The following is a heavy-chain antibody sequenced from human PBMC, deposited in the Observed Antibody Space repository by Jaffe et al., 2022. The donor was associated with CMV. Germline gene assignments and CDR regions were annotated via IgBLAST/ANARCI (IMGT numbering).Heavy chain of an antibody. D-gene: IGHD3-3*01. CDR3: ARDRTDTIFGVVTSPAGYYYGMDV. CDR1: GGTFSSYA. J-gene: IGHJ6*02. CDR2: IIPIFGTA. V-gene: IGHV1-69*01. Sequence: QVQLVQSGAEVKKPGSSVKVSCKASGGTFSSYAISWVRQAPGQGLEWMGGIIPIFGTANYAQKFQGRVTITADESTSTAYMELSSLRSEDTAVYYCARDRTDTIFGVVTSPAGYYYGMDVWGQGTTVTVSS.